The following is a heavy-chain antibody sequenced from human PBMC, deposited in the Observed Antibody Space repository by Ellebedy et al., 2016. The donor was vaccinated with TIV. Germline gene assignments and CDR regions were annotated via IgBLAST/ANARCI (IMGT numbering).Heavy chain of an antibody. J-gene: IGHJ5*02. Sequence: ASVKVSCKASEGTFSNNAINWVRQAPGQGLEWMGRIIPILDFTQYAEKFRGRVTITADSSTDTAYMEMSSLTSDDTAIYYCARDRCSSTSCLSIWFDPWGQGTLVTVSS. D-gene: IGHD2-2*01. CDR1: EGTFSNNA. CDR3: ARDRCSSTSCLSIWFDP. CDR2: IIPILDFT. V-gene: IGHV1-69*04.